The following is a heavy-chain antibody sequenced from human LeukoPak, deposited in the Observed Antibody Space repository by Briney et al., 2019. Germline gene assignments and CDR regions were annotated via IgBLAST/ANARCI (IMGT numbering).Heavy chain of an antibody. CDR1: GYTFTIYY. CDR3: ARVAYDYVWGSYSHYFDY. Sequence: GASVTVSFTASGYTFTIYYMHWVRQAPGQGLEWMGIINPSGGSTSYAQKFPGRVTMTRDTATSTVYMELSSLRSEDTAVYYCARVAYDYVWGSYSHYFDYWGQGTLVTVSS. D-gene: IGHD3-16*01. CDR2: INPSGGST. V-gene: IGHV1-46*01. J-gene: IGHJ4*02.